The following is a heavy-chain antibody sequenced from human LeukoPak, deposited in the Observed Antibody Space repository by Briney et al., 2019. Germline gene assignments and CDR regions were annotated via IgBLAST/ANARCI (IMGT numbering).Heavy chain of an antibody. Sequence: PSETLSLTCAVYGGSFSGYYWSWIRQPPGKGLEWIGEINHSGSTNYNPSLKSRVTISVDTSKNQFSLKLNSVTAADTAVYYCARRVNCTNGVCYQDFDYWGQGTLVTVSS. CDR3: ARRVNCTNGVCYQDFDY. CDR1: GGSFSGYY. V-gene: IGHV4-34*01. J-gene: IGHJ4*02. CDR2: INHSGST. D-gene: IGHD2-8*01.